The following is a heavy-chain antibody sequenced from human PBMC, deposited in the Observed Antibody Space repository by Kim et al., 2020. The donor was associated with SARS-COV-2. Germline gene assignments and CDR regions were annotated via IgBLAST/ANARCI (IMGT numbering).Heavy chain of an antibody. CDR2: INHSGST. CDR3: ARGMDIVVVPSCGGCHPFDY. V-gene: IGHV4-34*01. J-gene: IGHJ4*02. Sequence: SETLSLTCAVYGGSFSGYYWSWIRQPPGKGLEWIGEINHSGSTNYNPSLKSRVTISVDTSKNQFSLKLSSVTAADTAVYYCARGMDIVVVPSCGGCHPFDYWGQGTLVTVSS. CDR1: GGSFSGYY. D-gene: IGHD2-2*03.